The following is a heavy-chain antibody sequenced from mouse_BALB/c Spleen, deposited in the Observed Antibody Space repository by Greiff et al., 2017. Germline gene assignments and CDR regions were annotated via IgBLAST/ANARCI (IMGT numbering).Heavy chain of an antibody. D-gene: IGHD1-1*01. Sequence: LVRPGASVKISCKASGYSFTGYYMHWVKQSHGKSLEWIGYISCYNGATSYNQKFKGKATFTVDTSSSTAYMQFNSLTSEDSAVYYCVTTGVVRDYYAMDYWGQGTSVTVSS. CDR2: ISCYNGAT. V-gene: IGHV1S34*01. J-gene: IGHJ4*01. CDR3: VTTGVVRDYYAMDY. CDR1: GYSFTGYY.